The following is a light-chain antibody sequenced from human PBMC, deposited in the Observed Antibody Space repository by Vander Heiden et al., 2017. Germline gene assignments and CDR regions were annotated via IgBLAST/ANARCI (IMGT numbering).Light chain of an antibody. J-gene: IGLJ2*01. CDR2: KDS. V-gene: IGLV3-25*03. Sequence: SYELTQPPSVSVSPGQTARITCSGDALPKQYAYWYQQKPGQAPVLVIYKDSERPSGIPERFSGSSSGTTVTLTISGVQAEDEAYYYCQSADSSRVVFGGGTKLTVL. CDR1: ALPKQY. CDR3: QSADSSRVV.